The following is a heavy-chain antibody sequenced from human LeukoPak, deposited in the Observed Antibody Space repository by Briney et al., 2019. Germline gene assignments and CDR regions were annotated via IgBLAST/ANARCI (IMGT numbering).Heavy chain of an antibody. CDR1: GYTFTSYA. V-gene: IGHV1-69*05. J-gene: IGHJ3*02. CDR3: ALQQLAPRDDAFDI. CDR2: IIPIFGTA. D-gene: IGHD6-13*01. Sequence: SVKVSCKASGYTFTSYAMNWVRQAPGQGREWMGGIIPIFGTANYAQKFQGRVTITTDESTSTAYMELSSLRSEDTAVYYCALQQLAPRDDAFDIWGQGTMVTVSS.